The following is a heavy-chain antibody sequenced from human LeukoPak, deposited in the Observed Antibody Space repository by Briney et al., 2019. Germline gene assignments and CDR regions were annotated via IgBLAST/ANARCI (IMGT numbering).Heavy chain of an antibody. CDR2: SSAYNGNT. CDR3: VRDLGVDTSMIFFDY. CDR1: GYTFTSFG. Sequence: ASVKVSCKASGYTFTSFGISWVRQAPGQGLEWMGWSSAYNGNTKSAQKFQGRVTMTTDTSTSTAYMELRSLRSDDTAVFYCVRDLGVDTSMIFFDYWGQETLVTVSS. J-gene: IGHJ4*02. V-gene: IGHV1-18*01. D-gene: IGHD5-18*01.